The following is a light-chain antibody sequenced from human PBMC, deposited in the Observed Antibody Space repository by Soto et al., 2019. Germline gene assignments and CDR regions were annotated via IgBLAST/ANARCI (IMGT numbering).Light chain of an antibody. J-gene: IGKJ1*01. CDR2: DAS. V-gene: IGKV3-15*01. CDR1: QSVSNN. Sequence: ILMTQSPATLSVSPGERATLSCRASQSVSNNLAWYQQKPGQPPRFLIYDASTRATGIPASFSGSGYGTEFTLTISGLQSEDVAVYYCQQYNNWPPWTFGQGTKVEIK. CDR3: QQYNNWPPWT.